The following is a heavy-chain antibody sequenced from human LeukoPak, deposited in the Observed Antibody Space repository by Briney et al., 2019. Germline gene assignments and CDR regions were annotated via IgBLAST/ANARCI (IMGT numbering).Heavy chain of an antibody. J-gene: IGHJ4*02. CDR2: ISWNSGSI. V-gene: IGHV3-9*03. D-gene: IGHD3-22*01. CDR1: GFTFDDYA. CDR3: AKGYYYDSSGPIDY. Sequence: GGSLRLSCAASGFTFDDYAMHWVRHAPGKGLEWVSGISWNSGSIGYADSVKGRFTISRDNAKNSLYLQMNSLRAEDMALYYCAKGYYYDSSGPIDYWGQGTLVTVSS.